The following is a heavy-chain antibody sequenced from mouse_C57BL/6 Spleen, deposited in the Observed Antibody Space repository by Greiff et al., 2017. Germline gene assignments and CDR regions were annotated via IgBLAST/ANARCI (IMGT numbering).Heavy chain of an antibody. J-gene: IGHJ4*01. D-gene: IGHD2-4*01. CDR2: IDPNSGGT. CDR1: GYTFTSYW. Sequence: QVQLQQPGAELVKPGASVKLSCKASGYTFTSYWMHWVKQRPGRGLEWIGRIDPNSGGTKYNEKFKSKATLTVDKPSSTAYMQLSSLTSEDSAVYYCAGLLYYDYDVGYAMDYWGQGTSVTVSS. V-gene: IGHV1-72*01. CDR3: AGLLYYDYDVGYAMDY.